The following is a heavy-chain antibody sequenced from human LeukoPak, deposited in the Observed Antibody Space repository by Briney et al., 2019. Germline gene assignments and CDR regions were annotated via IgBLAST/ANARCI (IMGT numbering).Heavy chain of an antibody. J-gene: IGHJ6*02. CDR2: IKQDGSEK. Sequence: GGSLRLSCAASGFTFSDAWMSWVRQAPGKGLEWVANIKQDGSEKYYVDSVKGRFTISRDNAKNSLYLQMNSLRAEDTAVYYCAREMSGYDSHHYYYGMDVWGQGTTVTVSS. CDR1: GFTFSDAW. D-gene: IGHD5-12*01. CDR3: AREMSGYDSHHYYYGMDV. V-gene: IGHV3-7*01.